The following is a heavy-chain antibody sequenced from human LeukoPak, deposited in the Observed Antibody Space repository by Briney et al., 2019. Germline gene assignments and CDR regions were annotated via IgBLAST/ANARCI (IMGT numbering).Heavy chain of an antibody. V-gene: IGHV4-39*07. CDR2: IYYSGRA. Sequence: SETLSLTCTVSGGSISSSSYFWGWIRQPPGKGLEWIGSIYYSGRAYYNLSLKSRVTISVDTSKNQFSLELSSVTAADTAFYYCARDTATSGFDPWGQGTLVTVSS. CDR1: GGSISSSSYF. CDR3: ARDTATSGFDP. D-gene: IGHD5-18*01. J-gene: IGHJ5*02.